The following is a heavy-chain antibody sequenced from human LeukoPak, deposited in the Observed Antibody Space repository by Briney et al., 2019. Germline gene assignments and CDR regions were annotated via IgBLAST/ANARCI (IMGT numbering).Heavy chain of an antibody. CDR2: ISSSSSYI. CDR1: GFTFSSYS. D-gene: IGHD3-9*01. J-gene: IGHJ4*02. V-gene: IGHV3-21*01. CDR3: ARDSSYYDILTGYLPHTRTLDY. Sequence: GGSLRLSCAASGFTFSSYSMNWVRQAPGKGLEWVSSISSSSSYIYCADSVKGRFTISRDNAKNSLYLQMNRLRAEDTAVYYCARDSSYYDILTGYLPHTRTLDYWGQGTLVTVSS.